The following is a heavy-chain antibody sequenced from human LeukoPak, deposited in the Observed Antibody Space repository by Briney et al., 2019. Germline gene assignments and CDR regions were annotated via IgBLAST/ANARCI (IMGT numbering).Heavy chain of an antibody. J-gene: IGHJ1*01. V-gene: IGHV3-21*01. CDR3: ATPAAGPGAEYSLY. Sequence: GGSLRLSWAVSGFTFSSYSMNWVRQAPGKGLEWVSSISSSSSYIYYADSVKGRFTTSRDNAKNSLDLQMNSLKVEDTAVYYCATPAAGPGAEYSLYWGQGTLVIVSS. CDR2: ISSSSSYI. D-gene: IGHD6-13*01. CDR1: GFTFSSYS.